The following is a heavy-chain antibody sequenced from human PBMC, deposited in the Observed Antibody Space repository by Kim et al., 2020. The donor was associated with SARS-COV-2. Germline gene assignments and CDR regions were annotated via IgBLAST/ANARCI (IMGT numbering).Heavy chain of an antibody. CDR1: GGSVSSGSYY. CDR2: IYYSGST. Sequence: SETLSLTCTVSGGSVSSGSYYWSWIRQPPGKGLEWIGYIYYSGSTNYNPSLKSRVTISVDTSKNQFSLKLSSVTAADTAVYYCARDNPRAPDYYDSSGHFDYWGQGTLVTVSS. D-gene: IGHD3-22*01. V-gene: IGHV4-61*01. CDR3: ARDNPRAPDYYDSSGHFDY. J-gene: IGHJ4*02.